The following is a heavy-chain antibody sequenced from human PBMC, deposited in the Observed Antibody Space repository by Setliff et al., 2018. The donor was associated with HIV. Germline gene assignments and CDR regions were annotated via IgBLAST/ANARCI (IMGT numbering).Heavy chain of an antibody. Sequence: SETLSLTCTVSGGSISSGSYYWSWIRQPAGKGLEWIGRIYTSGSTNYNPSLKSRVTISVDTSKNQFSLKLSSVTAADTAVYYCARAYSGSFDYWGQGTLVTVS. CDR3: ARAYSGSFDY. D-gene: IGHD1-26*01. J-gene: IGHJ4*02. V-gene: IGHV4-61*02. CDR2: IYTSGST. CDR1: GGSISSGSYY.